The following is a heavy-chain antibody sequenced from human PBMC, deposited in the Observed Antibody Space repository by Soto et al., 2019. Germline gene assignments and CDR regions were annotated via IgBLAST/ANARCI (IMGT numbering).Heavy chain of an antibody. CDR3: ARFYSGYDSHGYYNYGREV. CDR2: MNPNIGNT. J-gene: IGHJ6*02. D-gene: IGHD5-12*01. CDR1: GYTFTSYD. Sequence: ASVKVSCKASGYTFTSYDINWVRQATGQGLEWMGWMNPNIGNTGYAQKFQGRVTMTRNNSISTAYMELSSLRSEDTAVYYCARFYSGYDSHGYYNYGREVWGQGTTVTVPS. V-gene: IGHV1-8*01.